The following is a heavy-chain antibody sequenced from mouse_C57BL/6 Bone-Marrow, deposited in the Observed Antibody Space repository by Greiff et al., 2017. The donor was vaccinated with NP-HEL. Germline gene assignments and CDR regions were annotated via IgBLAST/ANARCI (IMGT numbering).Heavy chain of an antibody. CDR1: GYTFTGYW. J-gene: IGHJ2*01. D-gene: IGHD1-1*01. CDR3: ARGDYYCGSSYVYFDD. CDR2: ILPGSGST. V-gene: IGHV1-9*01. Sequence: QVQLQQSGAELMKPGASVKLSCKATGYTFTGYWIEWVKQRPGHGLEWIGEILPGSGSTNYNEKFKGKATFTADTSSNTAYMQLSSLTTEDSAIYYCARGDYYCGSSYVYFDDWGQGTTLTASS.